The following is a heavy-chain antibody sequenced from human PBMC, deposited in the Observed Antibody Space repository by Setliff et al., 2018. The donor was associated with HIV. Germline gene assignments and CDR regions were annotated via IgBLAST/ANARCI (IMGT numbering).Heavy chain of an antibody. CDR2: IKQDGSEK. D-gene: IGHD1-1*01. CDR3: ARDKEQLELSRENYFDY. J-gene: IGHJ4*02. Sequence: RLSCAASGFTFSSYWMSWVRQAPGKGLEWVANIKQDGSEKYYVDSVKGRFTISRDNAKNSLYLQMNSLRAEDTAVYYCARDKEQLELSRENYFDYWGQGTLVTVS. CDR1: GFTFSSYW. V-gene: IGHV3-7*01.